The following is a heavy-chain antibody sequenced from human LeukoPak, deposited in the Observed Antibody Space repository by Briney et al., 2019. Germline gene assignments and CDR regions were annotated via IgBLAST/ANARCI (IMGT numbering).Heavy chain of an antibody. CDR3: ARSVSGSYYIGPFDY. CDR1: GFTFSSCG. V-gene: IGHV3-21*01. Sequence: KPGGSLRLSCAASGFTFSSCGMNWVRQAPGKGLEWVSSISGSSTYIYYADSVKGRFTISRDNSKNTLYLQMNSLRAEDTAVYYCARSVSGSYYIGPFDYWGQGTLVTVSS. J-gene: IGHJ4*02. CDR2: ISGSSTYI. D-gene: IGHD3-10*01.